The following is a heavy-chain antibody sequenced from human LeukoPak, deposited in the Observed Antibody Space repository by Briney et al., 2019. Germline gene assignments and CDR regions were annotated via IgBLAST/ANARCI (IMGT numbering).Heavy chain of an antibody. CDR1: GFTFSSYA. CDR2: ISGSGGST. J-gene: IGHJ4*02. V-gene: IGHV3-23*01. Sequence: PGGSLRLSCAASGFTFSSYAMSWVRQAPGKGLERVSAISGSGGSTYYADSVRGRFTISRDNSKKTLYLQMNTLRAEDTAVYYGAKTIVVVPAGILPPKFDYWGQGTLVTVSS. CDR3: AKTIVVVPAGILPPKFDY. D-gene: IGHD2-2*01.